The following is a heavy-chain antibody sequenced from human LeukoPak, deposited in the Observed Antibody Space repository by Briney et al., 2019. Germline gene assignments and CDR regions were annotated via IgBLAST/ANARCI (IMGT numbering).Heavy chain of an antibody. J-gene: IGHJ5*02. V-gene: IGHV4-34*01. D-gene: IGHD2-2*01. CDR2: INHSGST. Sequence: SETLSLTCAVYGGSFSGYYWSWIRQPPGKGLEWIGEINHSGSTNYNPSLKSRVTISVDTSKNQFSLKLSSVTAADTAVYYCARRAVVPTARYNWFDPWGQGTLVTVSS. CDR3: ARRAVVPTARYNWFDP. CDR1: GGSFSGYY.